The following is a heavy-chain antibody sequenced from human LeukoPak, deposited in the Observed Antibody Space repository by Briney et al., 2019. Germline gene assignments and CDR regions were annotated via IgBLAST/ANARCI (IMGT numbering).Heavy chain of an antibody. V-gene: IGHV4-59*01. CDR1: GASLSSYY. CDR2: IYYSGST. J-gene: IGHJ5*02. CDR3: ASGGIYSYIWFDP. Sequence: SETLSLTCTVSGASLSSYYWSWIRQPPGKGLEWIGYIYYSGSTNYNPSLKSRVTISVDTSKNQLSLKLNSVTTADTAVYYCASGGIYSYIWFDPWGQGTLVTVSS. D-gene: IGHD5-18*01.